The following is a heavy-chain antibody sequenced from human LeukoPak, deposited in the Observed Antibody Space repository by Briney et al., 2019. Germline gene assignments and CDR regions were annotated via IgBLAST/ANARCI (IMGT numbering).Heavy chain of an antibody. CDR3: AKDPPQWELLHGPDY. CDR1: GFTFSDYY. D-gene: IGHD1-26*01. CDR2: ISSSGSTI. J-gene: IGHJ4*02. Sequence: PGGSLRLSCAASGFTFSDYYMSWIRQAPGKGLEWVSYISSSGSTIYYADSVKGRFTISRDNAKNSLYLQMNSLRAEDTAVYYCAKDPPQWELLHGPDYWGQGTLVTVSS. V-gene: IGHV3-11*01.